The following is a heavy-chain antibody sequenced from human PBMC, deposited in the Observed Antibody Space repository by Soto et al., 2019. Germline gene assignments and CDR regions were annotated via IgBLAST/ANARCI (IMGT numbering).Heavy chain of an antibody. J-gene: IGHJ4*02. CDR2: ISAHNGNT. D-gene: IGHD1-1*01. CDR3: ARGRYGDY. Sequence: QVHLVQSGAEVKKPGASVKVSCTGSGYTFTSYGITWVRQARGQGLEWMGWISAHNGNTDYAQKLQGRVTVTRDTSTSTAYMELRSLRSDDTAVYYCARGRYGDYWGQGALVTVSS. CDR1: GYTFTSYG. V-gene: IGHV1-18*01.